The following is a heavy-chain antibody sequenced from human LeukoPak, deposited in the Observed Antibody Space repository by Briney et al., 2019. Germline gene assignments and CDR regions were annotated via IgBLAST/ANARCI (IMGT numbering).Heavy chain of an antibody. V-gene: IGHV3-33*01. CDR2: IWYDGSNK. D-gene: IGHD2-15*01. CDR3: AREGYLGYCSGGSCFNWFDP. CDR1: GFTFSSYG. Sequence: PGRSLRLSCAASGFTFSSYGMHWVRQAPGKGLGWVAVIWYDGSNKNYANSVKGRFTISRDNSKNTLYLQMNGLRAEDTAVYYCAREGYLGYCSGGSCFNWFDPWGQGTLVTVSS. J-gene: IGHJ5*02.